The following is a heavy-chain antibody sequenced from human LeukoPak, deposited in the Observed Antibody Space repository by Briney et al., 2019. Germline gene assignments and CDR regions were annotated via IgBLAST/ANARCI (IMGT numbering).Heavy chain of an antibody. CDR2: INSDGSSK. CDR1: GFTFSSYW. J-gene: IGHJ4*02. V-gene: IGHV3-74*01. Sequence: GGSLRLSCAASGFTFSSYWVHWVRQAPGKGLVWVSHINSDGSSKNYADSVKGRFTISRDNAEKTLYLQMNSLRAEDTAVYYCARPGSAPYFFWGQGTLVTVSS. CDR3: ARPGSAPYFF. D-gene: IGHD1-14*01.